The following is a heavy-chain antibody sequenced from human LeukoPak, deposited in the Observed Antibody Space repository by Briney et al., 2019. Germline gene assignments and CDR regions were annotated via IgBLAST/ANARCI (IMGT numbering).Heavy chain of an antibody. CDR1: GFIFSSYW. CDR2: INGDGANT. CDR3: VRDRIKNGYDAFDI. D-gene: IGHD5-18*01. V-gene: IGHV3-74*01. Sequence: GGSLRLSSAAYGFIFSSYWMYWVRQDPEKGLVWVSRINGDGANTAYADSVQGRFTISRDNAKNTLYLQMSSLRAEDTALYYCVRDRIKNGYDAFDIWGQGTMVTVSS. J-gene: IGHJ3*02.